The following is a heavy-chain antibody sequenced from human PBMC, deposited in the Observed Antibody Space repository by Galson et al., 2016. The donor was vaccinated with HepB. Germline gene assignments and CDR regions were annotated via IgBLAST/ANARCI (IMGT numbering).Heavy chain of an antibody. CDR2: IYPGDSDT. CDR3: ARRFTMVAPLDY. Sequence: QSGAEVKKPGESLKISCEASGYTFTNYWIAWVSQMPGKGLEWMGMIYPGDSDTRYSPSFQGQVTISADKSVSTAYLQWSSLKASDTAMYYGARRFTMVAPLDYWGQGTLVTVSS. J-gene: IGHJ4*02. V-gene: IGHV5-51*01. CDR1: GYTFTNYW. D-gene: IGHD3-10*01.